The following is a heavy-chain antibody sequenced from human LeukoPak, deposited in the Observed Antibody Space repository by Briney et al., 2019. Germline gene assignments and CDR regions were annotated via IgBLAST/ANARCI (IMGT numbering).Heavy chain of an antibody. Sequence: GGSLRLSCAASGFTVSSNYMSWVRQAPGKGLGWVSVIYSGGSTYYADSVKGRFTISRDNSKNTLYLQMNSLRAEDTAVYYCARDYYDSSGYLDYWGQGTLVTVSS. V-gene: IGHV3-66*02. D-gene: IGHD3-22*01. J-gene: IGHJ4*02. CDR1: GFTVSSNY. CDR2: IYSGGST. CDR3: ARDYYDSSGYLDY.